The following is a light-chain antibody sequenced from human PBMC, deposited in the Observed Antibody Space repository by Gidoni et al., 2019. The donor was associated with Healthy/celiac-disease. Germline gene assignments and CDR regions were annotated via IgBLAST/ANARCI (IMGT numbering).Light chain of an antibody. CDR3: QQSYSTPPFT. Sequence: DIQMTQSPSSLSASVGDRVTITCRASQSISSYLNWYQQKPGKAPKLLIYAAPSLQSGVPSRFSGSGSGTDFTLTISSLQPEDFATYYCQQSYSTPPFTFGPXTKVDIK. CDR2: AAP. CDR1: QSISSY. V-gene: IGKV1-39*01. J-gene: IGKJ3*01.